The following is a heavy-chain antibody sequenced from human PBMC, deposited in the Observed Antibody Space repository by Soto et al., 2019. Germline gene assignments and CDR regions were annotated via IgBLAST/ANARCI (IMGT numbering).Heavy chain of an antibody. CDR2: ISAYNGNT. CDR1: GYTFTSYG. D-gene: IGHD2-2*01. V-gene: IGHV1-18*01. J-gene: IGHJ5*02. CDR3: ARTKYCSSTSCYGSNWFDP. Sequence: QVQLVQSGAEVKKPEASVKVSCKASGYTFTSYGISWVRQAPGQGLEWMGWISAYNGNTNYAQKLQGRVTMTTDTSTSTAYMELRSLRSDDTAVYYCARTKYCSSTSCYGSNWFDPWGQGTLVTVSS.